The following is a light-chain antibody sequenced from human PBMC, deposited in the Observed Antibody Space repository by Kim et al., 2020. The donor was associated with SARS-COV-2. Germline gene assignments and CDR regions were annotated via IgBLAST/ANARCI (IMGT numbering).Light chain of an antibody. Sequence: SVALGQTAKSTCGGNHIGSKNVHWYQQKPGQAPVLVIYRDSNRPSGIPERFSGSNSGNTATLTISRAQAGDEADYYCQVWDSSNYVFGTGTKVTVL. J-gene: IGLJ1*01. CDR2: RDS. CDR3: QVWDSSNYV. V-gene: IGLV3-9*01. CDR1: HIGSKN.